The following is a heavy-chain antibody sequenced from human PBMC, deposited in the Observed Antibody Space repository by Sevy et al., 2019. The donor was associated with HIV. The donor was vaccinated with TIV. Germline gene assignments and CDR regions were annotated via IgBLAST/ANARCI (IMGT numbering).Heavy chain of an antibody. J-gene: IGHJ5*02. Sequence: GESLKISCKGSGYSFTSYWIGWVRQMPGKGLEWMGIIYPGDSDTRYSPSFQGQVTISADKSISTAYLQWSSLKASDTAMYYCARNTVGYCSGGSCYRNWFDPWGQGTLVTVSS. D-gene: IGHD2-15*01. CDR1: GYSFTSYW. CDR2: IYPGDSDT. V-gene: IGHV5-51*01. CDR3: ARNTVGYCSGGSCYRNWFDP.